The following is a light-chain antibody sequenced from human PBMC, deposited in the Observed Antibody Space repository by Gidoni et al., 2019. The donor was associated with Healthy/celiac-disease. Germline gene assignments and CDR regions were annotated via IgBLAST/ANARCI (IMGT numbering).Light chain of an antibody. CDR2: GVS. CDR1: SSDVGGYNY. V-gene: IGLV2-11*01. J-gene: IGLJ1*01. CDR3: CSYAGSYTYV. Sequence: QSALTQPRSVSGSPGQSVTISCIGTSSDVGGYNYVSWYQHHPGKAPKLMIYGVSQRPSGVPDRFSGSKSGNTASLTISGLQAEDEADYYCCSYAGSYTYVFGTGTKVTVL.